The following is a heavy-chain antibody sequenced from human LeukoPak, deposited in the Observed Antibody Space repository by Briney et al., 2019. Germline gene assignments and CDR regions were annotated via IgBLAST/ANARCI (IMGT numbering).Heavy chain of an antibody. D-gene: IGHD2-2*01. CDR2: IKQDATEQ. V-gene: IGHV3-7*01. CDR1: GFTFSSYW. Sequence: TGRSLRLSCAASGFTFSSYWMSWVRQAPGKGLEWVANIKQDATEQYYVESAKGRFTISRDNTKNSLYLQVNSLRAEDTAVYYCARFHYCSSTNCYPRHFDYWGQGTLVTVSS. J-gene: IGHJ4*02. CDR3: ARFHYCSSTNCYPRHFDY.